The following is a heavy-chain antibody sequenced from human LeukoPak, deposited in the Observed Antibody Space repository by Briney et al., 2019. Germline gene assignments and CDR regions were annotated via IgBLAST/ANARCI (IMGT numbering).Heavy chain of an antibody. CDR1: GYTFTSYG. D-gene: IGHD3-22*01. V-gene: IGHV1-18*01. Sequence: ASVKVSCKASGYTFTSYGISWVRQAPGQGLEWMGWISAYNGNTNYAQKLQGRVTMTTDTSTSTAYMELRSLRSDDTAVYYCARTYYDSSGYYYVGYWGQGTLVTVSS. CDR2: ISAYNGNT. CDR3: ARTYYDSSGYYYVGY. J-gene: IGHJ4*02.